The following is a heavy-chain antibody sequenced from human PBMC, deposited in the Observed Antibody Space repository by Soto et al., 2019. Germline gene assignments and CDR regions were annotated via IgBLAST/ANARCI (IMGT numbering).Heavy chain of an antibody. CDR2: IKPDGSAK. D-gene: IGHD1-7*01. Sequence: DVQLVESGGGLVQPGGSVRLSCVASGLTLSSYWMSWVRQAPGKGLEWVANIKPDGSAKYYVDSVKGRFTISRDNTEKSLYLQMNSLRAEDTAVYYCAKDRYGTTRDYWGQGTLVTVSS. CDR3: AKDRYGTTRDY. CDR1: GLTLSSYW. J-gene: IGHJ4*02. V-gene: IGHV3-7*03.